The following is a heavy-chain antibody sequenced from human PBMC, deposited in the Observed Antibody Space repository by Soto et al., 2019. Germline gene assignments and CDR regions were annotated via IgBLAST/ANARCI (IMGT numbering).Heavy chain of an antibody. CDR3: ARDLCGNQGYCSGGSCYDTPDYYYYGMDV. Sequence: ASVKVSCKASGYTFTSYYMHWERQAPGQGLEWMGIINSSRGSTSYAQKFQGRVTMTRDTSTSTVYMELSSLRSEDTAVYYCARDLCGNQGYCSGGSCYDTPDYYYYGMDVWGQGTTVIVAS. CDR2: INSSRGST. V-gene: IGHV1-46*01. J-gene: IGHJ6*02. D-gene: IGHD2-15*01. CDR1: GYTFTSYY.